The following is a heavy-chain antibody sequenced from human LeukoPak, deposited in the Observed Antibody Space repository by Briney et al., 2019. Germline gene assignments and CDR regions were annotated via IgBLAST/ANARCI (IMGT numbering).Heavy chain of an antibody. CDR1: GDSISSTSYY. Sequence: PSETLSLTCTVSGDSISSTSYYWGWIRQPPGKGLEWIGNIFYRGSTNYNPSLKSRVTISVDTSKNQFSLKLSSVTAADTAVYYCARGPSYCSGGSCYSNYFDYWGQGTLVTVSS. V-gene: IGHV4-39*07. D-gene: IGHD2-15*01. CDR3: ARGPSYCSGGSCYSNYFDY. J-gene: IGHJ4*02. CDR2: IFYRGST.